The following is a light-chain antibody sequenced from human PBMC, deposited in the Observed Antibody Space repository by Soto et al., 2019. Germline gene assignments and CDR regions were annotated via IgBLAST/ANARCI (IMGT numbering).Light chain of an antibody. CDR1: SSDIGRYNL. V-gene: IGLV2-23*01. J-gene: IGLJ2*01. CDR3: CSYAGVASVV. CDR2: EDI. Sequence: QSALTQPASVSGSPGQSITISCTGTSSDIGRYNLVSWYQQHPGKAPKLIIYEDIERPSGVSDRFSGSKSGNTASLTISGLQTEDEADYYCCSYAGVASVVFGGGTKLTVL.